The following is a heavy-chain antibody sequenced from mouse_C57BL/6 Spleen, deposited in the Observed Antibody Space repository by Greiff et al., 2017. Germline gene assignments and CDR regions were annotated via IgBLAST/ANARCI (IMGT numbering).Heavy chain of an antibody. V-gene: IGHV1-39*01. CDR3: ARGATVVATDWYFDV. D-gene: IGHD1-1*01. CDR2: INPNYGTT. CDR1: GYSFTDYN. J-gene: IGHJ1*03. Sequence: EVQVVESGPELVKPGASVKISCKASGYSFTDYNMNWVKQSNGKSLEWIGVINPNYGTTSYNQKFKGKATLTVDQSSSTAYMQLNSLTSEDSAVYDCARGATVVATDWYFDVWGTGTTVTVSS.